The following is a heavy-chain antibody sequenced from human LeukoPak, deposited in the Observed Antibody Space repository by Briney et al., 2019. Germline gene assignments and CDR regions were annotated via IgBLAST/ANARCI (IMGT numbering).Heavy chain of an antibody. D-gene: IGHD4-23*01. CDR2: IYTSGST. V-gene: IGHV4-4*07. CDR3: AKDPNLIVTTVVTHNWFDP. Sequence: PSETLSLTCTVSGGSISSYYWSWIRQPAGKGLEWIGRIYTSGSTNYNPSLKSRVTMSVDTSKNQFSLKLSSVTAADTAVYYCAKDPNLIVTTVVTHNWFDPWGQGTLVTVSS. J-gene: IGHJ5*02. CDR1: GGSISSYY.